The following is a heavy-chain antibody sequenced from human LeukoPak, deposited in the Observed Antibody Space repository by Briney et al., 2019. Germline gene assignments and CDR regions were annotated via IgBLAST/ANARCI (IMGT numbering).Heavy chain of an antibody. D-gene: IGHD3-10*01. Sequence: GGSLRLSCAASGFTFSSYAMSWVRQAPGKGLEWASVISSGGSTGYVDSVKGRFTISRDYSKNTLYLQMDSLRPEDASVYYCAKGYSSSGTYNTPFDYWGQGTLVTVSS. J-gene: IGHJ4*02. CDR2: ISSGGST. CDR3: AKGYSSSGTYNTPFDY. CDR1: GFTFSSYA. V-gene: IGHV3-23*01.